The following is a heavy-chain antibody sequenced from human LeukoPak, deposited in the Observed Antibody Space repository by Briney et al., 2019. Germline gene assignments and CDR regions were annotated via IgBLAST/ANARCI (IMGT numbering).Heavy chain of an antibody. V-gene: IGHV3-7*01. CDR1: GFSFSTSS. Sequence: GGSLRLSCVASGFSFSTSSMTWVRQSPGKGLQWLANIKEDGSGKVYVDSVKGRFTISRDNAKNSLYLQMNTLRVDDSAVYYCARDPYSGKYGAFDIWGQGTMVTISS. CDR3: ARDPYSGKYGAFDI. J-gene: IGHJ3*02. CDR2: IKEDGSGK. D-gene: IGHD1-26*01.